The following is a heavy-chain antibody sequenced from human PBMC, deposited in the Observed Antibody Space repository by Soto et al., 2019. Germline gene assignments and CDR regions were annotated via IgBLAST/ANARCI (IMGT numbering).Heavy chain of an antibody. V-gene: IGHV3-23*01. D-gene: IGHD3-9*01. CDR2: ISGGGGST. Sequence: GGSLRLSCAASGFSFGGYAVTWVRQAPGKRLEWVSAISGGGGSTYYADSVKGRFTISRDNSKDTVYLEMNSLRAGDTALYYCAKTESFNGYYNAFDCWGQGTRVTVSS. CDR1: GFSFGGYA. CDR3: AKTESFNGYYNAFDC. J-gene: IGHJ4*02.